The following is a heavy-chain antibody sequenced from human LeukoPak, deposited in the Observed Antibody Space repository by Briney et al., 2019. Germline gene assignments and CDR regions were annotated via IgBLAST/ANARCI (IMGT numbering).Heavy chain of an antibody. CDR3: ARGMDGYNWGRDYYYYMDV. V-gene: IGHV1-69*13. D-gene: IGHD5-24*01. J-gene: IGHJ6*03. CDR1: GGTFSSYA. CDR2: IIPIFGTA. Sequence: SVKVSCKASGGTFSSYAISWVRQAPGQGLEWMGGIIPIFGTANYAQKFQGRVTITADESTSTAYMELSSLRSEDTAVYYCARGMDGYNWGRDYYYYMDVWGKGTTVTVSS.